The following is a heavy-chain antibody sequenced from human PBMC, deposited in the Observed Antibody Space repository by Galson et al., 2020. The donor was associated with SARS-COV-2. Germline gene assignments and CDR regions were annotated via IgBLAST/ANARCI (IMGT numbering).Heavy chain of an antibody. CDR2: VNPISGGT. J-gene: IGHJ4*02. V-gene: IGHV1-2*02. D-gene: IGHD3-10*01. Sequence: ASVKVSCKASGYRFTDFYIHWVRQAPGQGLEWMGWVNPISGGTNYAQKFQGRVTMTRDTSITTAYMDLSRLTSDDTAVYYCGRVPLFYYGSGSCSDYWGQGTLVSDSS. CDR1: GYRFTDFY. CDR3: GRVPLFYYGSGSCSDY.